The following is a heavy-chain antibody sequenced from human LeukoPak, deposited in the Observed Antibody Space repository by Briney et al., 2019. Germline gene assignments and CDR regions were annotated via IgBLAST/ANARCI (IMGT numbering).Heavy chain of an antibody. Sequence: SETLSLTCTVSGGSISSYYWSWIRQPPGKGLEWIGYIYYSGSTNYNPSLKSRVTISVDTSKNQFSLKLSSVTAADTAVYYCARVGATLDYWGQGTLVTVSS. CDR2: IYYSGST. J-gene: IGHJ4*02. V-gene: IGHV4-59*01. D-gene: IGHD1-26*01. CDR1: GGSISSYY. CDR3: ARVGATLDY.